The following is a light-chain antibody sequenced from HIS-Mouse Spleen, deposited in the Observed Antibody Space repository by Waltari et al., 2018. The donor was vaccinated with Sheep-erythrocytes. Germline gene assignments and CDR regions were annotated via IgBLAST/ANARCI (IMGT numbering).Light chain of an antibody. CDR1: SSNIGSNT. V-gene: IGLV1-44*01. J-gene: IGLJ1*01. Sequence: QSVLTQPPSASGTPGQRVTISCSGSSSNIGSNTVNWYQQLPGTAPKLLIYSNTLRPSLVPDRFSGSKSGTSASLAISGLQSEDEADYYCAAWDDSLNGYVFGTGTKVTVL. CDR3: AAWDDSLNGYV. CDR2: SNT.